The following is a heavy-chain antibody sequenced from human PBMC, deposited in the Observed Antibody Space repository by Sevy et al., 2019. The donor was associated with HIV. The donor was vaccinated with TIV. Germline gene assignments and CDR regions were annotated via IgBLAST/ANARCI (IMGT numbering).Heavy chain of an antibody. CDR1: GYSFTSYW. V-gene: IGHV5-51*01. J-gene: IGHJ6*02. CDR2: IYPGDSAT. D-gene: IGHD6-19*01. CDR3: ARRGIAVAGMTYYYGMDV. Sequence: GESLKISCKGSGYSFTSYWIGWVRQMPGKGLEWMGIIYPGDSATRYSPSFQGQATISADKSISTAYLQCSSLKASDTAMYYCARRGIAVAGMTYYYGMDVWGQGTTVTVSS.